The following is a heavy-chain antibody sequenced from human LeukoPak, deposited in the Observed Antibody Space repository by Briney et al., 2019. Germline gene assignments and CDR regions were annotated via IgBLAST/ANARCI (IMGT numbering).Heavy chain of an antibody. J-gene: IGHJ4*02. V-gene: IGHV3-7*01. CDR2: IKQDGSEK. CDR1: GFTFSSYW. D-gene: IGHD4-17*01. CDR3: ASLSYGDYVDY. Sequence: QPGGSLRLSCAASGFTFSSYWMSWVRQAPGKGLEWVANIKQDGSEKYYVDSVKGRFTISRDNAKNSLYLQMNSLRAEDTAVYYCASLSYGDYVDYWGQGTLVTVSS.